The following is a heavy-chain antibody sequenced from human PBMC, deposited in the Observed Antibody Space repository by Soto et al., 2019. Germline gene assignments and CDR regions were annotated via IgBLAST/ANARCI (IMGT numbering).Heavy chain of an antibody. CDR2: IYYSGST. Sequence: PSETLSLTCTVSGGSISSSSYYWGWIRQPPGKGLEWIGSIYYSGSTYYNPSLKSRVTISVDTSKNQFSLKLSSVTAADTAVYYCAKGSSVSSSNAFDIWGEGSLVTVSS. J-gene: IGHJ3*02. CDR3: AKGSSVSSSNAFDI. V-gene: IGHV4-39*01. CDR1: GGSISSSSYY. D-gene: IGHD3-10*01.